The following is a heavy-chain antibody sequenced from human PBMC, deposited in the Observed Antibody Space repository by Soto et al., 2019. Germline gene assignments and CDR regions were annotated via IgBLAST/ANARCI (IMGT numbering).Heavy chain of an antibody. Sequence: SETLSLTCTVSGGSISSSSYYWGWIRQPPGKGLEWIGSIYYSGSTYYNPSLKSRVTISVDTSKNQFSLKLSSVTAADTAVYYCARRRPNYFDYWGQGTLVTVS. CDR1: GGSISSSSYY. J-gene: IGHJ4*02. V-gene: IGHV4-39*01. CDR2: IYYSGST. CDR3: ARRRPNYFDY.